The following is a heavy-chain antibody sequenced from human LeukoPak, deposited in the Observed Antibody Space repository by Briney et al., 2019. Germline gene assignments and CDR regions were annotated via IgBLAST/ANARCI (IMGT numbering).Heavy chain of an antibody. J-gene: IGHJ4*02. CDR1: GYRFTSYY. CDR2: INPSGGST. D-gene: IGHD1-26*01. CDR3: ARDGAAATKRGHFDY. Sequence: ASVKVSCKASGYRFTSYYLHWVRQAPGQGLEWMGVINPSGGSTTYGQKFQGRVTMTRDKSTPTVYIELSSLRSDDTAMYYCARDGAAATKRGHFDYWGQGTLVTVSS. V-gene: IGHV1-46*01.